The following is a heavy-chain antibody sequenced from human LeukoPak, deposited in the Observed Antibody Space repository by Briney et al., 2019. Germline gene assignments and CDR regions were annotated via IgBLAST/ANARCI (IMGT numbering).Heavy chain of an antibody. D-gene: IGHD4/OR15-4a*01. J-gene: IGHJ4*02. CDR1: GFTFSFYT. CDR2: ISANSGRT. Sequence: GGSLRLSCAASGFTFSFYTMSWVRQAPGKGLEWVSGISANSGRTYYADSVKGPFTISRDNSKNTLYLQMNSLEADDAAVYYCASRRLADYYFDYWGQGTLVTVSS. CDR3: ASRRLADYYFDY. V-gene: IGHV3-23*01.